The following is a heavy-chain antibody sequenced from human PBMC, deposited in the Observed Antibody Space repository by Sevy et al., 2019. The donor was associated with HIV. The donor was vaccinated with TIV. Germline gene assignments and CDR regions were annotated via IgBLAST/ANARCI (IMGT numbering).Heavy chain of an antibody. CDR2: IFPADSNT. J-gene: IGHJ3*02. D-gene: IGHD4-17*01. CDR1: GYSFITYW. CDR3: ARLDYGDSDAFDI. V-gene: IGHV5-51*01. Sequence: RGESLKISCKGSGYSFITYWIGWVRQMPGKGLEWMGLIFPADSNTRYSPSFQGQVTISADKSISTAYLQWSSLKASDTAMYYCARLDYGDSDAFDIWGQGTMVTVSS.